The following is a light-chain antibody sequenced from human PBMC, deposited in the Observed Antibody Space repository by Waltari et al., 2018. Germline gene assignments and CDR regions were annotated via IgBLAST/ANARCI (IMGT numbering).Light chain of an antibody. Sequence: QLVLTQSPSASASLGASVKLTCTLSSGPSPYAIPWHPQQPGKGPRYLMKVDSNGGHFKGDGIPDRFSGSSSGTERYLTISSLQSDDEADYYCQTWVTGIRVVFGGGTKLTVL. J-gene: IGLJ2*01. CDR1: SGPSPYA. CDR2: VDSNGGH. CDR3: QTWVTGIRVV. V-gene: IGLV4-69*02.